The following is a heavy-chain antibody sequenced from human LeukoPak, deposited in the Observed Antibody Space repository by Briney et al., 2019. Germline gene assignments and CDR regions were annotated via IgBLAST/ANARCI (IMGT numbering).Heavy chain of an antibody. CDR3: ARDLNSSSWSYYYYYYMDV. Sequence: GGSLRLSCAASGFTFSSYSMNWVRQAPGKGLEWVSSISSSSSYIYYADSVKGLITSSRNNAKNSLYLQMKSLRAEDTAVYYCARDLNSSSWSYYYYYYMDVWGKGTTVTVSS. CDR2: ISSSSSYI. J-gene: IGHJ6*03. V-gene: IGHV3-21*01. CDR1: GFTFSSYS. D-gene: IGHD6-13*01.